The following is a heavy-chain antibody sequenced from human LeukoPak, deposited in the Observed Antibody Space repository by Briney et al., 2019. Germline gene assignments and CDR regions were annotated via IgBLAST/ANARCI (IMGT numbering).Heavy chain of an antibody. Sequence: GGSLRLSCAASGFTFSSYAMHWVRQAPGKGLEWVAVISYDGSNKYYADSVKGRFTISRDNSKNTLYLQMNSLRAEDTAVYYCAREYCTNGVCYWTGDYFDYWGQGTLVTVSS. V-gene: IGHV3-30-3*01. D-gene: IGHD2-8*01. CDR1: GFTFSSYA. CDR2: ISYDGSNK. CDR3: AREYCTNGVCYWTGDYFDY. J-gene: IGHJ4*02.